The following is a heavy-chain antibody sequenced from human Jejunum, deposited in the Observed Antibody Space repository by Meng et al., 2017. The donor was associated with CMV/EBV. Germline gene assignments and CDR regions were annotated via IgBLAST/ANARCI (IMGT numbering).Heavy chain of an antibody. CDR2: ITGSGIAT. Sequence: EVQLLESGGGLVQPGGSLRLSCAASAFPFSNYAMSWVGQAPGKGLEWVAGITGSGIATHYADSAKGRFIISRDNSKNTLYLQMSSLRAEDTAIYYCARSSYSSSWYWFDPWGQGTLVTVSS. CDR3: ARSSYSSSWYWFDP. V-gene: IGHV3-23*01. CDR1: AFPFSNYA. J-gene: IGHJ5*02. D-gene: IGHD6-13*01.